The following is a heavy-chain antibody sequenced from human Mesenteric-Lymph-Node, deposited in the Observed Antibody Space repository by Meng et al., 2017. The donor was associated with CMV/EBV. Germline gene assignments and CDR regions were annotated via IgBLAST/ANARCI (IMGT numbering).Heavy chain of an antibody. CDR1: GFTFSSYW. D-gene: IGHD1-20*01. Sequence: GESLKISCAASGFTFSSYWMSWVRQAPGKGLEWVSSSTMSYADSVKGRFTISRDNAKNLLYLQMNSLRAEDTAVYYCARGWDLYNWNYYYGMDVWGQGTTVTVSS. CDR3: ARGWDLYNWNYYYGMDV. CDR2: STM. V-gene: IGHV3-69-1*01. J-gene: IGHJ6*02.